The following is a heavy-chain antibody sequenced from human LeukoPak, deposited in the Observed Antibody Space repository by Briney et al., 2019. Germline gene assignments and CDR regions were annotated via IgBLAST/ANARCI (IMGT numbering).Heavy chain of an antibody. CDR1: GYTFTSNY. Sequence: ASVKVSCKAFGYTFTSNYMHWVRQAPGQGPEWMGVISPSGGSTTYAQKFQGRVTMTRDMSTSTVYMELSSLRSEDTAVYYCARVPREWLLPHDYWGQETLVTVSS. V-gene: IGHV1-46*01. D-gene: IGHD3-22*01. CDR3: ARVPREWLLPHDY. J-gene: IGHJ4*02. CDR2: ISPSGGST.